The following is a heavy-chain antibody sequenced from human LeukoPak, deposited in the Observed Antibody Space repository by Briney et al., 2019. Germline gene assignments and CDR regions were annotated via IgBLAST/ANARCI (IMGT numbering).Heavy chain of an antibody. Sequence: GGSLRLSCAASGFTFSSYAMSWVRQAPGKGLEWVSAISGSGGSTYYADSVKGRFTISRDNSKNTLYLQMNSLRAEDTAVYYCARAPGSGSYYDPFDYWGQGTLVTVSS. CDR3: ARAPGSGSYYDPFDY. V-gene: IGHV3-23*01. J-gene: IGHJ4*02. D-gene: IGHD3-10*01. CDR1: GFTFSSYA. CDR2: ISGSGGST.